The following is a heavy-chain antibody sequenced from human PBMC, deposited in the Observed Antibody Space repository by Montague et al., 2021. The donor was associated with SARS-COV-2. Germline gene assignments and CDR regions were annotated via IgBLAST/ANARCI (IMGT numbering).Heavy chain of an antibody. CDR2: INDGGSV. CDR3: ARTSRMDDYVWGGYRFTSFDT. J-gene: IGHJ3*02. D-gene: IGHD3-16*02. V-gene: IGHV4-34*01. CDR1: GGSFSGYF. Sequence: SETLSLTCGVYGGSFSGYFWTWICQPPGKGLEWIGEINDGGSVTYNSSLNSRLTMSVDTSTKQFSLNLTSVAAAAMAVYYCARTSRMDDYVWGGYRFTSFDTWGQGTMVIVSS.